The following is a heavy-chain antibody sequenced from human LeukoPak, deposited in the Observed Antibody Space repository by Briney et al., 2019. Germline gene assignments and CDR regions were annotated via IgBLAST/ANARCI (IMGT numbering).Heavy chain of an antibody. CDR1: GGTFISYA. CDR2: IIPILGIA. CDR3: ARNGIAAAPYYFDY. Sequence: ASVKVSCKASGGTFISYAISWVRQAPGQGLEWMGRIIPILGIANYAQKFQGRVTITADKSTSTAYMELSSLRSEDTAVYYCARNGIAAAPYYFDYWGQGTLVTVSS. V-gene: IGHV1-69*04. J-gene: IGHJ4*02. D-gene: IGHD6-13*01.